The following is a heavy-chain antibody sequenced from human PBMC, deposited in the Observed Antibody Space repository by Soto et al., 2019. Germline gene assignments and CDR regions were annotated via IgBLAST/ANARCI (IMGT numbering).Heavy chain of an antibody. V-gene: IGHV4-34*01. J-gene: IGHJ3*02. D-gene: IGHD1-1*01. CDR1: GGFVSSGSYY. CDR3: ACVERGTATIVVAAFGI. Sequence: QVQLQQWGAGLLKPSETLSLTCAVYGGFVSSGSYYWSWIRQPPGKGLEWIGEMSHSGGTHFNPSLTGRVTCAVDTSKNQSYPKMPSVNAADTALYYCACVERGTATIVVAAFGIWGPGTMVNVS. CDR2: MSHSGGT.